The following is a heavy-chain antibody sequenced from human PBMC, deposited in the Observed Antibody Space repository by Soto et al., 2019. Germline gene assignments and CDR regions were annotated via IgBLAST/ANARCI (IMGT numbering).Heavy chain of an antibody. D-gene: IGHD6-6*01. CDR2: IIPIFGTA. CDR3: ARDLTRLAARPPYYYGMDV. J-gene: IGHJ6*02. V-gene: IGHV1-69*13. Sequence: GASVKVSCKASGGTFSSYAISWVRQAPEQGLEWMGGIIPIFGTANYAQKFQGRVTITADESTSTAYMELSSLRSEDTAVYYCARDLTRLAARPPYYYGMDVWGQGTTVTVSS. CDR1: GGTFSSYA.